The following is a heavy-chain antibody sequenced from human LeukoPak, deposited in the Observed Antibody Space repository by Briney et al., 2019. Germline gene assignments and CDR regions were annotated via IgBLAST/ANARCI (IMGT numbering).Heavy chain of an antibody. CDR2: INPSGGST. Sequence: ASVKVSCKASGYTFTSYYMHWVRQAPGQGLEWMGIINPSGGSTSYAQKFQGRVTMTRDTSTSTVYMELSSLRSEDTAVYYCARTTYGDYALDYWGQGTLVTISS. J-gene: IGHJ4*02. V-gene: IGHV1-46*01. CDR3: ARTTYGDYALDY. D-gene: IGHD4-17*01. CDR1: GYTFTSYY.